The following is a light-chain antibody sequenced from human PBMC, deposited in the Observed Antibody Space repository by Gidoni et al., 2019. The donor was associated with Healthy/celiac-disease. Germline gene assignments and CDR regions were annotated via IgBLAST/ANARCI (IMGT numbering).Light chain of an antibody. CDR3: QQSYSTPFT. Sequence: DIQMTQSPSSLSASVGDRVTITCRASQSISSYLNWYQQKPEKAPKLLIYAASSLQSGVPSRFGGSGSGTDFTLTISSLQPEDVATYYCQQSYSTPFTFGPGTKVDIK. V-gene: IGKV1-39*01. CDR2: AAS. J-gene: IGKJ3*01. CDR1: QSISSY.